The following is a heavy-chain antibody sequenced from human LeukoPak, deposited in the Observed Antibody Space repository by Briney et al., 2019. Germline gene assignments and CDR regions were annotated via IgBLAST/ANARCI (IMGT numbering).Heavy chain of an antibody. D-gene: IGHD1-26*01. CDR1: DGSISSSSFY. CDR3: AREPSGTLDY. Sequence: SETLSLTCTVSDGSISSSSFYWGWVRQPPGKGLEWIGSLYYSGNTYYNPSLKSRVTISVDTSKNQFPLKLSSVTAADTAVYYCAREPSGTLDYWGQGTLVTVSS. CDR2: LYYSGNT. J-gene: IGHJ4*02. V-gene: IGHV4-39*06.